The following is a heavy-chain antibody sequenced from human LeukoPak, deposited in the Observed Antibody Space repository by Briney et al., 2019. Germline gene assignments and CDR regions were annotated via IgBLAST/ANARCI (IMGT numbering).Heavy chain of an antibody. CDR2: ISGSGGST. CDR3: ARVRDDYGDFQFFDY. D-gene: IGHD4-17*01. V-gene: IGHV3-23*01. J-gene: IGHJ4*02. Sequence: GGSLRLSCAASGFTFSSYAMSWVRQAPGKGLEWVSAISGSGGSTYYADSVKGRFTISRDNSKNTLYLQMNSLRAEDTAVYYCARVRDDYGDFQFFDYWGQGTLVTVSS. CDR1: GFTFSSYA.